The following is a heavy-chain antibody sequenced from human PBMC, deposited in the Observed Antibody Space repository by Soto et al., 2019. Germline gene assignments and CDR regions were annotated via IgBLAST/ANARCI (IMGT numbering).Heavy chain of an antibody. D-gene: IGHD1-7*01. Sequence: KQSQTLSLTCAISGDSVSSNSAAWNWIRQSPSRGLEWLGRTYYRSKWYNDYAVSVKSRITINPDTSKNQFSLQLNSVTPEDTAVYYCARDLIRAGYNWNYVLWFDPWGQGTQVTVSS. CDR3: ARDLIRAGYNWNYVLWFDP. J-gene: IGHJ5*02. V-gene: IGHV6-1*01. CDR1: GDSVSSNSAA. CDR2: TYYRSKWYN.